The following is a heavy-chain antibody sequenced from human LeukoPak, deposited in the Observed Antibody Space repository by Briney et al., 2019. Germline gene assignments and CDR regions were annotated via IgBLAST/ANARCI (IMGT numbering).Heavy chain of an antibody. CDR3: ARDSGHDYGDHFDY. CDR2: ISSSSSYT. CDR1: GFTFSDYY. Sequence: PGGSLRLSCAASGFTFSDYYMSWIRQAPGKGLEWVSYISSSSSYTNCADSVKGRFTISRDNAKNSLYLQMNSLRAEDTAVYYCARDSGHDYGDHFDYWGQGTLVTVSS. D-gene: IGHD4-17*01. V-gene: IGHV3-11*06. J-gene: IGHJ4*02.